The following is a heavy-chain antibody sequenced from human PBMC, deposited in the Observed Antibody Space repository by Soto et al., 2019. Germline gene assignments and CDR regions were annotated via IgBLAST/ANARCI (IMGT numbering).Heavy chain of an antibody. CDR2: IYSTGTT. J-gene: IGHJ4*02. CDR1: GFTVGNNY. CDR3: AKDGRGSGSHYNSFGY. Sequence: EVQLVESGGGLIQPGGALKLSCAASGFTVGNNYMSWVRQAPGKGLEWVALIYSTGTTKYADSVKGRFTVSRDNAKNTVYLQMNSLRAEDTAVYYWAKDGRGSGSHYNSFGYWGQGTLVTVSS. D-gene: IGHD3-10*01. V-gene: IGHV3-53*01.